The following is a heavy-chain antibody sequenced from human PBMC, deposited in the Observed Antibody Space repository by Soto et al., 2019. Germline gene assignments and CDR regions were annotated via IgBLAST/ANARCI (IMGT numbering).Heavy chain of an antibody. D-gene: IGHD3-3*01. CDR3: ARAAFRSGYYGYYYGMDV. CDR1: GGTFSTHA. CDR2: IIPTLGTP. J-gene: IGHJ6*02. V-gene: IGHV1-69*01. Sequence: QVQLVQSGAEVKKPGSSVKVSCKASGGTFSTHAISWARQAPGQGLEWLGGIIPTLGTPNYAQKFQGRVTVTADEYTSTAYMELSRLTSEDTAVYYCARAAFRSGYYGYYYGMDVWGQGTAVNV.